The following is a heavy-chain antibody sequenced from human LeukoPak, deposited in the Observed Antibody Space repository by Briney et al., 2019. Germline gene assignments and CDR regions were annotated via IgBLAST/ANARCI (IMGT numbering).Heavy chain of an antibody. J-gene: IGHJ4*02. V-gene: IGHV4-34*01. CDR1: GGSFSGYY. Sequence: PSETLSLTCAVYGGSFSGYYWSWLRQPPGKGLEWIGEINHSGSTNYNPSLKSRVTISVDTSKNQFSLKLSSVTAADTAVYYCARSGSWRGVDFDYWGQGTLVTVSS. CDR2: INHSGST. D-gene: IGHD1-26*01. CDR3: ARSGSWRGVDFDY.